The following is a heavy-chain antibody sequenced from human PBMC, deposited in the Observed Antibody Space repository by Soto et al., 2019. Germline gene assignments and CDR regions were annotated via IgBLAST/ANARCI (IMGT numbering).Heavy chain of an antibody. J-gene: IGHJ4*02. CDR1: GFTFSYYA. CDR3: AKALGELSPESYDY. D-gene: IGHD3-16*02. CDR2: ISYDGGEK. V-gene: IGHV3-30*18. Sequence: QVQLVESGGGVVQPGTSLRLSCAASGFTFSYYAMHWVRQAPGKGLEWVAVISYDGGEKYYAEPVKGRFTISRDNSKNTLSLQMNSLRGDDTAVYYCAKALGELSPESYDYWGQGTLITVSS.